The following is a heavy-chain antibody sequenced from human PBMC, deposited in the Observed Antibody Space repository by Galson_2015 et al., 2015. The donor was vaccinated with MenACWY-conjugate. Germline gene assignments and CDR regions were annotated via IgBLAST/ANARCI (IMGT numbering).Heavy chain of an antibody. J-gene: IGHJ6*02. CDR3: ARHPPGGRGMDV. CDR2: IDPVNSNI. CDR1: GYSFTNYW. Sequence: QSGAEVKKPGESLTISCKGSGYSFTNYWIAWVRQMPGKGLEWVGLIDPVNSNIRYNPSFQGQVTISADESISTAYLQWSSLKASDTATYYCARHPPGGRGMDVWGRGTTVTVSS. D-gene: IGHD1-26*01. V-gene: IGHV5-51*01.